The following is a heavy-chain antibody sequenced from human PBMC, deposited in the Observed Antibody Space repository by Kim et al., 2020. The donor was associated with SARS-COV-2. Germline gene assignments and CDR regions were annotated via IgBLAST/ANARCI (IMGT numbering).Heavy chain of an antibody. CDR2: IKHSGDQV. CDR1: GFIFSDYW. J-gene: IGHJ4*02. CDR3: ATYCGADCYSRPRGFDI. Sequence: GGSLRLSCAASGFIFSDYWMGWIRQAPGKGLQWVANIKHSGDQVNYVDSLRGRFTISRDNAGKSLYLQMDSLTVDDTAIYYCATYCGADCYSRPRGFDIWVQGTLVTVSS. V-gene: IGHV3-7*03. D-gene: IGHD2-21*01.